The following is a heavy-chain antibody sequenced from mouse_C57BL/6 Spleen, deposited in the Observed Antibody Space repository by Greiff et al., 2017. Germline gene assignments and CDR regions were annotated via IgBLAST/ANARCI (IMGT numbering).Heavy chain of an antibody. D-gene: IGHD1-1*01. CDR2: INPSTGGT. CDR1: GYSFTGYY. J-gene: IGHJ1*03. V-gene: IGHV1-42*01. Sequence: EVQLQESGPELVKPGASVKISCKASGYSFTGYYMNWVKQSPEKSLEWIGEINPSTGGTTYNQKFKAKATLTVDKSSSSAYMQLKSLTSEDSAVYYCAFSHYYGSSYDWYFEVWGTGTTVTVSS. CDR3: AFSHYYGSSYDWYFEV.